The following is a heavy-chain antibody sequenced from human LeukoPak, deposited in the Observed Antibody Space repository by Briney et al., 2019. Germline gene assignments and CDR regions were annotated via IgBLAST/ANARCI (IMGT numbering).Heavy chain of an antibody. V-gene: IGHV4-39*01. CDR3: ARHKSFDYLSPIDP. D-gene: IGHD3-9*01. CDR2: IYYTGST. J-gene: IGHJ5*02. CDR1: GGSVSSSRYY. Sequence: SETLSLTCPVSGGSVSSSRYYWGWIRQPPGKGLEWIGSIYYTGSTYYKPSLKSRVTISVDASKNQISLKLSSVTAADTAMYFYARHKSFDYLSPIDPWGQGTLVTVSS.